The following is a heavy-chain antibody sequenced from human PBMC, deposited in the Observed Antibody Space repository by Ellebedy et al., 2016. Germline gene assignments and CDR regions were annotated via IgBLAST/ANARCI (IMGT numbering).Heavy chain of an antibody. CDR2: MQGSGST. CDR1: GGSIGSYF. V-gene: IGHV4-4*07. Sequence: GSLRLSXSVFGGSIGSYFWSWIRQPAGKGLEWIGRMQGSGSTHLNPSLKSRVTMSVDTTYNHFSLHLRSVTAADTAVYYCARISNDNIGAGDIGDAFDIWGQGTMVTVSS. D-gene: IGHD6-13*01. J-gene: IGHJ3*02. CDR3: ARISNDNIGAGDIGDAFDI.